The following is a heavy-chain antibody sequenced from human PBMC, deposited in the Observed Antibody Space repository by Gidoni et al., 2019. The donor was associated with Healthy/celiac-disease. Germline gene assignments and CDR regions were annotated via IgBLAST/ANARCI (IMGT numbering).Heavy chain of an antibody. J-gene: IGHJ5*02. V-gene: IGHV1-18*01. CDR2: ISSYNDNT. CDR1: GYTFHSYA. Sequence: QVQLVQSGAEVKKPGASVKVSCKGSGYTFHSYAISWVRQAPGQALEWVGWISSYNDNTNYAQKVQGRVTMTTDTSTSTAYMELRILRSDDTAVYYCASGGAPGGWFDPWGQGTLVTVSS. D-gene: IGHD3-10*01. CDR3: ASGGAPGGWFDP.